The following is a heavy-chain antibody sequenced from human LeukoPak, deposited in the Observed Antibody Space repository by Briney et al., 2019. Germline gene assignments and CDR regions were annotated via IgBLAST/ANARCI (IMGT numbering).Heavy chain of an antibody. Sequence: GGSLRLSCAASGFTFSNYAMTWVRQAPGKGLDWVSPITGSGYTTYYADSVKGRFTISRDNSKNTLFLQMNSLRAEDTAIYYCVKGLSSTAPFDYWGQGTLVTASS. V-gene: IGHV3-23*01. J-gene: IGHJ4*02. CDR3: VKGLSSTAPFDY. CDR2: ITGSGYTT. CDR1: GFTFSNYA. D-gene: IGHD1-1*01.